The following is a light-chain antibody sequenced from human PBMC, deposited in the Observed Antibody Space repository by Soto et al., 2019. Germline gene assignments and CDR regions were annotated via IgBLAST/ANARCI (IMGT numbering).Light chain of an antibody. Sequence: QSALTQPPSASGSPGQSVTISCTGTSSDIGAYNYVSWYQQHPGKVPKLMIYEVTKRPSGVPDRFSGSQSGNTASLTVSGLRAEDEADYYCSSYAGGNNLVFGGGTKVTVL. V-gene: IGLV2-8*01. J-gene: IGLJ3*02. CDR2: EVT. CDR3: SSYAGGNNLV. CDR1: SSDIGAYNY.